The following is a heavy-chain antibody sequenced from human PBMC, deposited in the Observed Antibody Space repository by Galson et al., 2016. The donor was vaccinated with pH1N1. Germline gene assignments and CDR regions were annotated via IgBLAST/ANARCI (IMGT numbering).Heavy chain of an antibody. CDR2: ISPSGRT. D-gene: IGHD3-16*01. CDR3: AKAAVGTYYDYYYTDV. Sequence: ETLSLTCTVSGGSFSGFHWSWIRQSPGKGLEWIGEISPSGRTNYNPSLKSRVTISVDTSKKQLSLRLNSVTAADTAVYYCAKAAVGTYYDYYYTDVWGKGTTVTVSS. J-gene: IGHJ6*03. V-gene: IGHV4-34*01. CDR1: GGSFSGFH.